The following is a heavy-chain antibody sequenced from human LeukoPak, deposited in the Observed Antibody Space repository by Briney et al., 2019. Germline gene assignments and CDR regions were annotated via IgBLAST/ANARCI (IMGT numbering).Heavy chain of an antibody. CDR1: GGSFSDYY. Sequence: SETLSLTCAVYGGSFSDYYWTWIRQPPGKGLEWIGEINHSGSPNNNPSLKSRVTISVDTSKNQFSLKLSSVTAADTAVYYCARYCSGGSCYSWYFDLWGRGTLVTVSS. V-gene: IGHV4-34*01. J-gene: IGHJ2*01. CDR3: ARYCSGGSCYSWYFDL. CDR2: INHSGSP. D-gene: IGHD2-15*01.